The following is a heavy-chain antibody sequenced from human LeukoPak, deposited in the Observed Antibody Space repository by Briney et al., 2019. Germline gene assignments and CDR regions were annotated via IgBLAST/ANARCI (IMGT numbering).Heavy chain of an antibody. CDR1: GFTFSSYA. V-gene: IGHV3-23*01. Sequence: GRSLRLSCAASGFTFSSYAMSWVRQAPGKGLEWVSAISSSGGSTYYADSVKGRFTISRDNSKNTLYLQMNSLRAEDTAVYYCAKDSTTLRAPRYWGQGTLVTVSS. J-gene: IGHJ4*02. D-gene: IGHD5/OR15-5a*01. CDR3: AKDSTTLRAPRY. CDR2: ISSSGGST.